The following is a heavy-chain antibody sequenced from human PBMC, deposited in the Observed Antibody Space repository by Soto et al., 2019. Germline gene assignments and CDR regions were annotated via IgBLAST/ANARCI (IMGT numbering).Heavy chain of an antibody. CDR3: TTGPNLRPLAAFDI. Sequence: VQLVESGGGLVKPGGSLRLSCAASGFTFTNAWMTWVRQDPGKGLEWVGRIKSKSDGGTIDYAAPVKGRFTISRDDSKNTLYLQMNSLKTEDTAVYYCTTGPNLRPLAAFDIWGQGTVVTVSS. CDR1: GFTFTNAW. V-gene: IGHV3-15*01. J-gene: IGHJ3*02. CDR2: IKSKSDGGTI.